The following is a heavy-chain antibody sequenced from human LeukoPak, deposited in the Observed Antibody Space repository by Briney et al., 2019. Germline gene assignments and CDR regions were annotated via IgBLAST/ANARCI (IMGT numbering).Heavy chain of an antibody. J-gene: IGHJ4*02. CDR2: IDPSDSYS. CDR3: ARQGQEEDSSGWFVFGY. CDR1: GYSFTSYW. V-gene: IGHV5-10-1*01. D-gene: IGHD6-19*01. Sequence: GESLRISCKGSGYSFTSYWISWVRQMPGKGLEWMGRIDPSDSYSNYSPSFQGHVTISADKSTSTAYLQWSSLKASHTAMYYCARQGQEEDSSGWFVFGYWGQGTLVTVSS.